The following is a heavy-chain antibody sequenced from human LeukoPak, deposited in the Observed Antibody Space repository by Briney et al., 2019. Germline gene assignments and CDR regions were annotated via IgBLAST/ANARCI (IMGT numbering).Heavy chain of an antibody. CDR2: MNPNSGNT. Sequence: ASVKVSCKASGYTFTSYDINWVRQPTGQGLEWMGWMNPNSGNTGYAQKFQGRVTMTRNTSISTAYMELSSLRSEDTAVYYCARLRYFDWLLSRVYYFDYWGQGTLVTVSS. CDR1: GYTFTSYD. D-gene: IGHD3-9*01. J-gene: IGHJ4*02. CDR3: ARLRYFDWLLSRVYYFDY. V-gene: IGHV1-8*01.